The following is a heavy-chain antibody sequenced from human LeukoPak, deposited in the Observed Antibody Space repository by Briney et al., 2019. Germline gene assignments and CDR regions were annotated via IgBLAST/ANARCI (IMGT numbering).Heavy chain of an antibody. Sequence: GGSLRLSCAASGFTFSNYAMSWVHLAPGKGLEWVALISASGISTRYADSAKGRFTISRDKSKNTLYLQMNSLRAEDTAVYYCAKALVVSRNGDYFDYWGQGTLVTVSS. CDR1: GFTFSNYA. CDR3: AKALVVSRNGDYFDY. D-gene: IGHD2-15*01. V-gene: IGHV3-23*01. CDR2: ISASGIST. J-gene: IGHJ4*02.